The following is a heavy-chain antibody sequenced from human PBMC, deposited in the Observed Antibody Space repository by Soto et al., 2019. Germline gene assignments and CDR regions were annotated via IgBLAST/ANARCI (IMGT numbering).Heavy chain of an antibody. V-gene: IGHV3-21*01. CDR1: GFTFSSYS. Sequence: EVQLVESGGGLVKPGGSLRLSCAASGFTFSSYSMNWVRQAPGKGLEWVSSISSSSSYIYYADSVKGRVTISRDNAKNSLYLQMNSLRAADTAVYYCARETIAVAGANDYWGQGTLVTVSS. CDR2: ISSSSSYI. J-gene: IGHJ4*02. D-gene: IGHD6-19*01. CDR3: ARETIAVAGANDY.